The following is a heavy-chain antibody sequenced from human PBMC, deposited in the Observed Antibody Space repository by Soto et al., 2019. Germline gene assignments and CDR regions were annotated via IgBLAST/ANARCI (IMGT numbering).Heavy chain of an antibody. D-gene: IGHD3-22*01. J-gene: IGHJ4*02. V-gene: IGHV1-3*01. CDR1: GYTFTSYA. CDR3: ARLTYDSSGYYYFDY. Sequence: ASVKVSCKASGYTFTSYAMHWVRQAPGQRLEWMGWINAGNGNTKYSQKFQGRVTISRDTSASTAYMELSSLRSEDTAVYYCARLTYDSSGYYYFDYWGQGTLVTVSS. CDR2: INAGNGNT.